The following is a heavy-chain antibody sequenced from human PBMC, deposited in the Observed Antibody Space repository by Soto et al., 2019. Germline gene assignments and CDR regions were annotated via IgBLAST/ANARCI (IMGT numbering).Heavy chain of an antibody. CDR3: ARCDTHQLLRGGFDP. CDR1: GGTFSSFA. D-gene: IGHD2-2*01. J-gene: IGHJ5*02. CDR2: IIPIFGRT. Sequence: QVQLVQSGAEVKKPGSSVNVSCKASGGTFSSFAFSWVRQAPGQGLEWMGDIIPIFGRTHYAQKFQGRVTITTDESTVTAYIELSSLTSDDTAVYDCARCDTHQLLRGGFDPWGQGTLVIVSS. V-gene: IGHV1-69*05.